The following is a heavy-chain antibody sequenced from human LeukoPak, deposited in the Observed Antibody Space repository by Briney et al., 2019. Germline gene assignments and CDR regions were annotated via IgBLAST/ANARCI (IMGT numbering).Heavy chain of an antibody. D-gene: IGHD2-2*01. Sequence: ASVKVSCKASGYTFTSYDINWVRQATGQGLEWMGWMNPNSGNTGYAQKFQGRVTMTRNTSISTAYMELSSLRSEDTAVYYCARVREYQLSEMFDPWGQGTLVTVSS. CDR1: GYTFTSYD. J-gene: IGHJ5*02. CDR3: ARVREYQLSEMFDP. CDR2: MNPNSGNT. V-gene: IGHV1-8*01.